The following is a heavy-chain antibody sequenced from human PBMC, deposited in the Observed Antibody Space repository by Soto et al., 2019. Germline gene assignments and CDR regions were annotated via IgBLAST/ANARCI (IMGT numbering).Heavy chain of an antibody. CDR3: ASEVVDTSSLWLDP. D-gene: IGHD6-6*01. J-gene: IGHJ5*02. Sequence: ASVKVSCKASGYTVTNNDIKCVRQAPGQGLEWIGWMNTNTNTTDSEEVFERRVSLTWDTSISNAYIQLNSLKIDDTAVYYCASEVVDTSSLWLDPWGQGNLVTVSS. CDR2: MNTNTNTT. CDR1: GYTVTNND. V-gene: IGHV1-8*01.